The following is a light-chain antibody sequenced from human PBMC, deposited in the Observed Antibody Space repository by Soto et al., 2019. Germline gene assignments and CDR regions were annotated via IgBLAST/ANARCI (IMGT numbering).Light chain of an antibody. CDR2: GAS. V-gene: IGKV3-15*01. Sequence: EILMSQSPATLSVSAGERATLSCRASQSISSNLAWYQQKPGQAPRLLIYGASIRATGVPARLSGSGSGTDFTLTISSLQSEYFAVYYCHQYGNWPFTFGPGTKVDI. CDR1: QSISSN. J-gene: IGKJ3*01. CDR3: HQYGNWPFT.